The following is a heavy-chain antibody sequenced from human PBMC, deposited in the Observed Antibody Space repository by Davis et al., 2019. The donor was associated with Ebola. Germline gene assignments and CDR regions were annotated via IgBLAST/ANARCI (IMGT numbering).Heavy chain of an antibody. D-gene: IGHD3-22*01. CDR2: ISYDGSNK. CDR3: ARGVNDGYSRHYYYYGMDV. CDR1: GFTFSSYA. J-gene: IGHJ6*02. Sequence: GESLKISCAASGFTFSSYAMHWVRQAPGKGLEWVAVISYDGSNKYYADSVKGRFTISRDNSKNTLYLQMNSLRAEDTAVYYCARGVNDGYSRHYYYYGMDVWGQGTTVTVSS. V-gene: IGHV3-30-3*01.